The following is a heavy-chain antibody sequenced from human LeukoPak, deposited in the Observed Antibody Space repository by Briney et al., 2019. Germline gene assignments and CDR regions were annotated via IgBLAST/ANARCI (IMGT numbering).Heavy chain of an antibody. CDR1: GGSFSGYY. Sequence: PSETLSLTCAVYGGSFSGYYWSWIRQPPGKGLEWIGEINHSGSTNYNPSLKSRVTISVDTSKNQFSLKLSSVTAADTAVYYCARVVTAPSHYYDSSGYFDWGQGTLVTVSS. CDR3: ARVVTAPSHYYDSSGYFD. J-gene: IGHJ4*02. D-gene: IGHD3-22*01. CDR2: INHSGST. V-gene: IGHV4-34*01.